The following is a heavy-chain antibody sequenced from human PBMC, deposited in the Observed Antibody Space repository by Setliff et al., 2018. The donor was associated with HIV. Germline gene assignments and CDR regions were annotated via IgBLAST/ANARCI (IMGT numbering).Heavy chain of an antibody. CDR1: GFRFSGYA. CDR2: IKQDGSEK. CDR3: ARHYFFDY. V-gene: IGHV3-7*03. J-gene: IGHJ4*02. Sequence: GGSLRLSCAASGFRFSGYAMHWVRQAPGKGLEWVANIKQDGSEKYYVDSVKGRFTISRDNGKNSLYLQMNSLRAEDTAVYYCARHYFFDYWGQGTLVTVSS.